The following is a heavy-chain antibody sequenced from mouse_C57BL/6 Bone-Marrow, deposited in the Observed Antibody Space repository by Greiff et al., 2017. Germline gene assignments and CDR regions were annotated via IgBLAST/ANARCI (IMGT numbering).Heavy chain of an antibody. V-gene: IGHV1-64*01. Sequence: QVQLQQPGAELVKPGASVKLSCKASGYTFTSYWMHWVKQRPGQGLEWIGMIHPNSGSTNYNVKFKSKATLTVDKSSSTAYMQLSSLTSEDSAVYYCARGGPSFAYWGQGTLVTVSA. CDR1: GYTFTSYW. CDR3: ARGGPSFAY. CDR2: IHPNSGST. J-gene: IGHJ3*01.